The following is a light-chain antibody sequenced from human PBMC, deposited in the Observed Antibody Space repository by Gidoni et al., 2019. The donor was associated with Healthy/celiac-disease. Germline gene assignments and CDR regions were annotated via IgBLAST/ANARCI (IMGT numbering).Light chain of an antibody. CDR3: QQYNNWPRT. CDR1: QSVSSN. V-gene: IGKV3-15*01. Sequence: EIVMTQSPAILSVSPGERATLSCRASQSVSSNLAWYQQKPGQAPRLLIYGASTRATGIPARFSGSGSGTEFTLTISSLQSEDFAVYYCQQYNNWPRTFXQXTKVEIK. CDR2: GAS. J-gene: IGKJ1*01.